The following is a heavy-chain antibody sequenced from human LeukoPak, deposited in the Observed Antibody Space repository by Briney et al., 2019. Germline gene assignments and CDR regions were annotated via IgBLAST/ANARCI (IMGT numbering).Heavy chain of an antibody. V-gene: IGHV7-4-1*02. CDR1: GYTFTSYA. CDR2: INTNTGNP. J-gene: IGHJ4*02. CDR3: AISPVYYDILTGYYKASPLDH. Sequence: GASVKVSCKASGYTFTSYAMNWVRQAPGQGLEWMGWINTNTGNPTSAQGFTGRFVFSLDTSVSTAYLQISSLKAEDTAVYYCAISPVYYDILTGYYKASPLDHWGQGTLVTVSS. D-gene: IGHD3-9*01.